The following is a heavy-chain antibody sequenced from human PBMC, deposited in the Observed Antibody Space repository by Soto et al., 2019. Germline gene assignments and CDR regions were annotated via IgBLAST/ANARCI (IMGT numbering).Heavy chain of an antibody. CDR1: EGTFNNYA. CDR2: IIPLFDAV. V-gene: IGHV1-69*06. J-gene: IGHJ4*02. D-gene: IGHD3-22*01. CDR3: ARDDALRETSGYFYLDY. Sequence: QVQLVQSGAEVKKPGSSVRVSCKTSEGTFNNYAISWVRQAPGQRLEWMGGIIPLFDAVKYAQKFQGRVTITADKSTSTAYMELHTLTSEDTAVYYCARDDALRETSGYFYLDYWGQGTPVTVTS.